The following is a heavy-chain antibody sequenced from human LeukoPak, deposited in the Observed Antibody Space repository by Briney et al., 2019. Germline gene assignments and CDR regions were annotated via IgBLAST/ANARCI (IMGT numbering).Heavy chain of an antibody. CDR3: ARGGGQLLSAYFDY. CDR1: GLSFSSYW. V-gene: IGHV3-7*01. D-gene: IGHD2-2*01. J-gene: IGHJ4*02. CDR2: IKQDGSEK. Sequence: PGGSLRLSCTASGLSFSSYWLTWVRQAPGKGLEWVANIKQDGSEKNYVASVKGRFTISRDDTKNTLYLQMDSLRAEDTAVYYCARGGGQLLSAYFDYWGQGTLVTVSS.